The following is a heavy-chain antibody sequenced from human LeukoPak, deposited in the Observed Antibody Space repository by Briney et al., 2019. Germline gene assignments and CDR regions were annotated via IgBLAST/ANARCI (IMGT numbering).Heavy chain of an antibody. V-gene: IGHV4-34*01. Sequence: SETLSLTCAVYGGSFSGYYWSWIRQPPGKGLEWIGEINHSGSTNYNPSLKSRVTISVDTSKNQFSLKLSSVTAADTAVYYCARRKNRYWSGGSCYDRGFDPWGQGTLVTVSS. CDR2: INHSGST. CDR1: GGSFSGYY. J-gene: IGHJ5*02. D-gene: IGHD2-15*01. CDR3: ARRKNRYWSGGSCYDRGFDP.